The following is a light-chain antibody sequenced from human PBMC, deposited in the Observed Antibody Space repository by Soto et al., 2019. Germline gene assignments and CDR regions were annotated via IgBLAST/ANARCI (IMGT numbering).Light chain of an antibody. J-gene: IGKJ3*01. CDR3: QQYNSYAIT. CDR1: QSISSW. CDR2: DAS. V-gene: IGKV1-5*01. Sequence: DIQMTQSPSTLSASVGDRVTITCRASQSISSWLAWYQQKPGKAPKLLIYDASSLESEIPSRFSGSESGTEFTLIISSLQPDDFATYYCQQYNSYAITFGPGTKVDIK.